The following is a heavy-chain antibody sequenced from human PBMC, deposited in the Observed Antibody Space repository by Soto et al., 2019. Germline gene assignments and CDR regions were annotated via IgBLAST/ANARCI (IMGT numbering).Heavy chain of an antibody. J-gene: IGHJ4*02. Sequence: PGGSLRLSCVASGFTFSSYGMRWVRQAPGKGLEWVSSISDSGGRTFYTESVKGRFTSSRDNSKNTLYLQMDSLGVEDTAVYYCSKAARFYFDSWGQGTLVTVSS. V-gene: IGHV3-23*01. CDR1: GFTFSSYG. CDR2: ISDSGGRT. CDR3: SKAARFYFDS.